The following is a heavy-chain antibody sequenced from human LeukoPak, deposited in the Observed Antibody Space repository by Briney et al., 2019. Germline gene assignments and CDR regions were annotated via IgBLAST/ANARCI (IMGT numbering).Heavy chain of an antibody. Sequence: GGSLRLSCAASGFTFSTYAMSWVRQAPGKGLEWVSAIRNSGGSTAYADSVKGRFTVFRDNSKSTLFLQINSLRAEDTAVYYFASETYRGRDKYYFDYWGQGTLVTVSS. CDR3: ASETYRGRDKYYFDY. V-gene: IGHV3-23*01. D-gene: IGHD1-26*01. CDR1: GFTFSTYA. CDR2: IRNSGGST. J-gene: IGHJ4*02.